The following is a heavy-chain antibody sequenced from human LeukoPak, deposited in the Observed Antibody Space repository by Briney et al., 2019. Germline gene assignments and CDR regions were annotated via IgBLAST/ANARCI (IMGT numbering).Heavy chain of an antibody. V-gene: IGHV3-23*01. J-gene: IGHJ4*02. D-gene: IGHD7-27*01. CDR1: GFTFSRDT. CDR3: AKDRPIAWGPSGDY. Sequence: GGSRRLSCAASGFTFSRDTMSWVREAPGKGMEWVSAISGSGGSTYYADSVKGRFTISRDNSKNTLYLQMNSLRAEDTAVYYCAKDRPIAWGPSGDYWGQGTLVTVSS. CDR2: ISGSGGST.